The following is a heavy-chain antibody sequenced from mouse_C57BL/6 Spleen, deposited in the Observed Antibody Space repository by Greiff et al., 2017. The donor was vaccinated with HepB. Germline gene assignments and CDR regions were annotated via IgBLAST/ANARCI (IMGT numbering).Heavy chain of an antibody. CDR2: IDPSDSYT. CDR3: ARDGFDY. CDR1: GYTFTSYW. V-gene: IGHV1-59*01. D-gene: IGHD2-3*01. Sequence: QVQLQQPGAELVRPGTSVKLSCKASGYTFTSYWMHWVKPRPGQGLEWIGVIDPSDSYTNYNQKFKGKATLTVDTSSSTAYMQLSSLTSEDSAVYYCARDGFDYWGQGTTLTVSS. J-gene: IGHJ2*01.